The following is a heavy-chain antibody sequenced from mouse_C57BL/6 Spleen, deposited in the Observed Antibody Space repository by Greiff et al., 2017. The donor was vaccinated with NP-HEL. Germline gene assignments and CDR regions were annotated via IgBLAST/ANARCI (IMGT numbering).Heavy chain of an antibody. CDR2: ISGGGGNT. CDR3: ARLAQLGA. V-gene: IGHV5-9*01. D-gene: IGHD4-1*02. CDR1: GFTFSSYT. J-gene: IGHJ3*01. Sequence: EVQRVESGGGLVKPGGSLKLSCAASGFTFSSYTMSWVRQTPEKRLEWVATISGGGGNTYYPDSVKGRFTISRDNAKNTLYLQMSSLRSEDTALYYCARLAQLGAWGQGTLVTVSA.